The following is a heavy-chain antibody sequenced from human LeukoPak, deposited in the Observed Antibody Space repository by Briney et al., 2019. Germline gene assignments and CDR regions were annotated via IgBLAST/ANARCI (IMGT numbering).Heavy chain of an antibody. V-gene: IGHV1-2*02. J-gene: IGHJ4*02. CDR1: GYTFTAYY. CDR2: INPNSGGT. D-gene: IGHD4-17*01. CDR3: ARDRSYGVFFDY. Sequence: ASVKVSCKASGYTFTAYYMHWVRQAPGQGLEWMRWINPNSGGTNYAQKFQGRVTMTRDTSISTAYMELSRLRSDDTAVYYCARDRSYGVFFDYWGQGTLVTVSS.